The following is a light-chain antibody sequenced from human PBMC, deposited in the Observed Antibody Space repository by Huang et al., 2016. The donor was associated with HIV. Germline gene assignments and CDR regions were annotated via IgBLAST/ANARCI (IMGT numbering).Light chain of an antibody. J-gene: IGKJ1*01. CDR1: QTINTW. Sequence: DIQMTQSPSTLSASVGDRVTITCRASQTINTWLSLYQQKPGKVPKLLIYKASTLESGVPSRFSGGGSGTEFTLTINCLQPDEFATYYCQQSNTSFGQGTKVEIK. V-gene: IGKV1-5*03. CDR3: QQSNTS. CDR2: KAS.